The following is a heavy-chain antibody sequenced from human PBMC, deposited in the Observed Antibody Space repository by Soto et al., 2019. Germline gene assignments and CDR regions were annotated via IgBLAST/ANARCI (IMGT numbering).Heavy chain of an antibody. Sequence: GGSLRLSWAASGFTFISYAMSLVRQAPGKGLEWVSAISGSGADTYYADSVKGRFTISRDKSKSTLYLQMDSLRAEDTALYYCARAITMVRGVIGPDYWGQGTLVTVSS. D-gene: IGHD3-10*01. V-gene: IGHV3-23*01. J-gene: IGHJ4*02. CDR3: ARAITMVRGVIGPDY. CDR2: ISGSGADT. CDR1: GFTFISYA.